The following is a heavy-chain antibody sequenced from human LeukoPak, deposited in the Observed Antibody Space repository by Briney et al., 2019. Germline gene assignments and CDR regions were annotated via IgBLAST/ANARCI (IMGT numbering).Heavy chain of an antibody. J-gene: IGHJ4*02. V-gene: IGHV3-72*01. CDR2: IRNKLNSDTT. CDR1: GFTLSDFY. Sequence: GSLRLSCAASGFTLSDFYMDWVRQAPGKGLEWVGRIRNKLNSDTTEYAASVKDRFTISRDDSKKSLHLQMNSLKTEDTAVYYCARNSFGLGDYWGQGTLVTVSA. CDR3: ARNSFGLGDY. D-gene: IGHD3/OR15-3a*01.